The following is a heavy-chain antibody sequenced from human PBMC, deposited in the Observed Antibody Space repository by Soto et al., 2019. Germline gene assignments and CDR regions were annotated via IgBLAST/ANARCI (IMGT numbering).Heavy chain of an antibody. CDR3: ARASGSNIHLDY. CDR1: GLTFSSYW. J-gene: IGHJ4*02. V-gene: IGHV3-74*01. CDR2: INTDGSST. D-gene: IGHD1-26*01. Sequence: EVQLVESGGGLVQPGGSLRLSCAASGLTFSSYWMHWVRQAPGKGLVWVSRINTDGSSTTYADSVKGRFTISRDNTKNTLYLKLNSLRVEDTAVYYCARASGSNIHLDYWGQGTLVTVSS.